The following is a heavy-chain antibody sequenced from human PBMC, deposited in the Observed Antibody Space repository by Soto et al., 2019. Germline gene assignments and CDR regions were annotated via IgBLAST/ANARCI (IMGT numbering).Heavy chain of an antibody. CDR3: ASKGYRI. CDR2: INHTGET. CDR1: GGSFSGYY. V-gene: IGHV4-34*10. J-gene: IGHJ1*01. D-gene: IGHD3-16*02. Sequence: SGTLAITCAVYGGSFSGYYWGWIRQPPGKGLEWIGDINHTGETYYKPSLKSRISISVDTSKNQFYLQLRSLTAADTAVYYCASKGYRIWGQGTQVTVS.